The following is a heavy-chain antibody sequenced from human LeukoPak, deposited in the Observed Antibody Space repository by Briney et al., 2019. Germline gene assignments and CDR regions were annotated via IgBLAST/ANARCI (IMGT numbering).Heavy chain of an antibody. CDR3: ARDGSSSGPVFGIDP. CDR2: INPNSGGT. J-gene: IGHJ5*02. V-gene: IGHV1-2*02. CDR1: GYTFTGYY. Sequence: APVKVSCKASGYTFTGYYMHWVRQAPGQGLEWMGWINPNSGGTNYAQKFQGRVTMTRDTSISTAYMELSRLRSDDTAVYYCARDGSSSGPVFGIDPWGQGTLVTVSS. D-gene: IGHD6-19*01.